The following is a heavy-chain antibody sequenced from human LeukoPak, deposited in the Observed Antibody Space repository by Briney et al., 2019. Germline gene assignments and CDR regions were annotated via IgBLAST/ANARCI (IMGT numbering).Heavy chain of an antibody. CDR1: GFTFSSYG. CDR2: IRYDGSNR. Sequence: TGGSLRLSCAASGFTFSSYGMHWVRQAPGKGLEWVAFIRYDGSNRYYADSVKGRFTISRDNSKNTLYLQMNSLRAEDTAVYYCAKDPHQLLLERVYYFDYWGQGTLVTVSS. D-gene: IGHD2-2*01. CDR3: AKDPHQLLLERVYYFDY. V-gene: IGHV3-30*02. J-gene: IGHJ4*02.